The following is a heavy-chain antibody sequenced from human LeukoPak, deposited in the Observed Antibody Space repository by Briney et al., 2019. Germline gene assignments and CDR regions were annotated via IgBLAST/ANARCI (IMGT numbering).Heavy chain of an antibody. J-gene: IGHJ5*02. CDR3: ALHHGNYYVGRWFDP. Sequence: GGSLRPSCAASGFTFSSYAMSWVRQAPGKGLEWVSGISGGSSSTYYADSVKGRFTISRDNSKSTLYLQMNSLRAEDTAVYYCALHHGNYYVGRWFDPWGQGTLATVSS. D-gene: IGHD3-10*02. CDR1: GFTFSSYA. V-gene: IGHV3-23*01. CDR2: ISGGSSST.